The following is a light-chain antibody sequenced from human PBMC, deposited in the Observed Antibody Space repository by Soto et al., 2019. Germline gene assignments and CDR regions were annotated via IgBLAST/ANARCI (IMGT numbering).Light chain of an antibody. J-gene: IGLJ2*01. CDR2: DVS. CDR3: SSYTSSSTPVV. Sequence: QSALTQPASVSGSPGQSITISCTGTSSDVGGYNYVSWYQQHPGKAPKLMIYDVSNRPSGVSNRFSGSKSGNTVSLTSSGLQAEDEADYYCSSYTSSSTPVVFGGGTKLTVL. V-gene: IGLV2-14*01. CDR1: SSDVGGYNY.